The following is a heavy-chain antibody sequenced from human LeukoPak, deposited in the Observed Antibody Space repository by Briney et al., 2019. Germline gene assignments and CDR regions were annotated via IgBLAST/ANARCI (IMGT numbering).Heavy chain of an antibody. J-gene: IGHJ4*02. D-gene: IGHD6-19*01. Sequence: ASVEVSCKASGYTFTTYYMHWVRQAPGQGLEWMGIINPSGGSTSYAQKFQGRVTMTSDTSTSTVYMELSSLRSEDTAVYFCARDRNGIAVAGDFDYWGQGTLVTVSS. V-gene: IGHV1-46*01. CDR1: GYTFTTYY. CDR3: ARDRNGIAVAGDFDY. CDR2: INPSGGST.